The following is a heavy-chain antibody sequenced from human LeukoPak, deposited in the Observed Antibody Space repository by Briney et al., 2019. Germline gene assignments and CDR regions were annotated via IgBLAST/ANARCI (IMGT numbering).Heavy chain of an antibody. Sequence: GGSLRLSCAASGFTFNSYAMRWVRQAPGKGPEWVATVREDGNEKYYADSVKGRFTISRDNAENSLYLQMNSLRAEDTAMYYCARHDYGGNSGDYWGQGTLVTVSS. CDR1: GFTFNSYA. D-gene: IGHD4-23*01. V-gene: IGHV3-7*05. CDR2: VREDGNEK. J-gene: IGHJ4*02. CDR3: ARHDYGGNSGDY.